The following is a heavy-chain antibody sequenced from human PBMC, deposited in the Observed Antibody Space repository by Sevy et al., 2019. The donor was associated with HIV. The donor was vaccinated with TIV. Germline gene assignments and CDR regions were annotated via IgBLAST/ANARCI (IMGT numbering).Heavy chain of an antibody. CDR3: ARGREVATLLGFFDT. CDR1: GGSIGGYY. D-gene: IGHD3-16*01. Sequence: SETLSLTCAVRGGSIGGYYWSWIRQAPGKGPEWIGEISHSGATNYSPSLASRVTISVDTSNNQLSLRLTSLTAADSGKYFCARGREVATLLGFFDTWGPETLVTVSS. V-gene: IGHV4-34*01. CDR2: ISHSGAT. J-gene: IGHJ4*02.